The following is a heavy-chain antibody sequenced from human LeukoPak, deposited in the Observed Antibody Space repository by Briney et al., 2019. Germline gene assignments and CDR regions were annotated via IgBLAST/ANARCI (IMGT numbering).Heavy chain of an antibody. D-gene: IGHD3-9*01. CDR1: GFTFSSYA. J-gene: IGHJ4*02. CDR3: AKVPPTYYDILTGYSAADDY. Sequence: GGSLRLSCAASGFTFSSYAMSWVRQAPGKGLEWVSAISGSGGSTYYADSVKGRFTISRDNSKNTLYLQMNSLRAEDTAVYYCAKVPPTYYDILTGYSAADDYWGQGTLVTVSS. V-gene: IGHV3-23*01. CDR2: ISGSGGST.